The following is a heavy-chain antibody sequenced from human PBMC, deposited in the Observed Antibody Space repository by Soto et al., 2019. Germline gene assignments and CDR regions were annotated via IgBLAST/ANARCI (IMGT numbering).Heavy chain of an antibody. CDR2: ISYDGSNK. D-gene: IGHD3-22*01. J-gene: IGHJ4*02. CDR1: GFTFSSYG. V-gene: IGHV3-30*18. Sequence: QVQLVESGGGVVQPGRSLRLSCAASGFTFSSYGMHWVRQAPGKGLEWVAVISYDGSNKYYADSVKGRFTISRDNSKNTLYRQMNSQRAEDTAVDYCAKLSPTYYYDSSGYYWADYWGQGTLVTVSS. CDR3: AKLSPTYYYDSSGYYWADY.